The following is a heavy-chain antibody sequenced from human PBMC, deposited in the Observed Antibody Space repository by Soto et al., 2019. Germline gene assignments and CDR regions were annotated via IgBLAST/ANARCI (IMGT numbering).Heavy chain of an antibody. D-gene: IGHD6-13*01. CDR3: ASERGYSSSWYVVY. Sequence: QVQLVESGGGVVQPGRSLRLSCAASGFTFSSYGMHWVRQAPGKGLEWVAVIWYDGSNKYYADSVKGRFTISRDNSKNALYLQMNRVRAEDTAVYYWASERGYSSSWYVVYWGQGTLVTVSS. V-gene: IGHV3-33*01. CDR1: GFTFSSYG. J-gene: IGHJ4*02. CDR2: IWYDGSNK.